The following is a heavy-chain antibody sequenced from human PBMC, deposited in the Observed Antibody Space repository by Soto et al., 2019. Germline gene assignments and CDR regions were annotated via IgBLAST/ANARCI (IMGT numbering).Heavy chain of an antibody. CDR2: ISSSSSYI. V-gene: IGHV3-21*01. J-gene: IGHJ3*02. D-gene: IGHD2-21*02. CDR3: ARSVVVVTATATDDAFDI. Sequence: GGSLRLSCAASGFTFSSYSMNWVRQAPGKGLEWVSSISSSSSYIYYADSVKGRFTISRDNAKNSLYLQMNSLRAEDTAVYYWARSVVVVTATATDDAFDIWGQGTMVTVSS. CDR1: GFTFSSYS.